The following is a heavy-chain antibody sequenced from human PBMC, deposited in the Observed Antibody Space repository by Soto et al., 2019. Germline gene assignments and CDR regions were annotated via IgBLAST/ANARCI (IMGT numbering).Heavy chain of an antibody. J-gene: IGHJ4*02. V-gene: IGHV3-30*09. D-gene: IGHD3-3*01. CDR3: ARAKEWAPDY. CDR1: GFTFSSYA. Sequence: GGSLRLSCAASGFTFSSYAMHWVRQAPGKGLEWVAVISYDGSNKYYADSVKGRFAISRDNSKNTLYLQMNSLRAEDTAVYYCARAKEWAPDYWGQGTLVTVSS. CDR2: ISYDGSNK.